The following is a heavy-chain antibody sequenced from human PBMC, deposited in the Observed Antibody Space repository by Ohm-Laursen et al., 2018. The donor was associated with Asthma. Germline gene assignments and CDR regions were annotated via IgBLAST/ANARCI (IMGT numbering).Heavy chain of an antibody. CDR2: GGSYYDGGLK. V-gene: IGHV3-30-3*01. CDR3: ARDVMEWYLPAFDF. CDR1: GFTFSSYA. D-gene: IGHD3-3*01. J-gene: IGHJ4*02. Sequence: SLRLSCTASGFTFSSYAMHWVRQAPGKGLEWVAVGGSYYDGGLKYYADFVNGRFTVSRDDSKNTLYLQMNSLRPDDTAVYYCARDVMEWYLPAFDFWGQGTLVTVSS.